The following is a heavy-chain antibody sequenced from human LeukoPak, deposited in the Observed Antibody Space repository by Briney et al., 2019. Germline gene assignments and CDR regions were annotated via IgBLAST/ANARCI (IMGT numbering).Heavy chain of an antibody. J-gene: IGHJ4*02. CDR2: ISSSGSTI. Sequence: GGSLRLSCVASGFSFSTYAMTWVRQAPGKGLEWVSYISSSGSTIYYADSVKGRFTISRDNAKNSLYLQMNSLRAEDTAVYYCAREILAPGKTHDYWGQGTLVTVSS. CDR1: GFSFSTYA. V-gene: IGHV3-48*04. CDR3: AREILAPGKTHDY.